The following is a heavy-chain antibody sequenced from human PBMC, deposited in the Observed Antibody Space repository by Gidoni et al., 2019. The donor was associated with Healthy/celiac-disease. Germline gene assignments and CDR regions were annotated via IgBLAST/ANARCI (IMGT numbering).Heavy chain of an antibody. V-gene: IGHV4-39*01. CDR3: ASINWNGLTFDY. CDR2: IYYSGST. J-gene: IGHJ4*02. CDR1: GGSISSSSYY. D-gene: IGHD1-1*01. Sequence: QLQLQESGPGLVKPSETLSLTCTVSGGSISSSSYYWGWIRQPPGKGLEWIGSIYYSGSTYYNPSLKSRVTISVDTSKNQFSLKLSSVTAADTAVYYCASINWNGLTFDYWGQGTLVTVSS.